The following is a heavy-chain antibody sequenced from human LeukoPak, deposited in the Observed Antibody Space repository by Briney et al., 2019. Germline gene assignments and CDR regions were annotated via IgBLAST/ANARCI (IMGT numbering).Heavy chain of an antibody. V-gene: IGHV3-21*01. CDR1: GFTFSSYG. D-gene: IGHD1-1*01. J-gene: IGHJ4*02. CDR3: ARSRPPNAEEFDY. CDR2: ISSSSSYI. Sequence: GGSLRLSCAASGFTFSSYGMHWVRQAPGKGLEWVSSISSSSSYICYADSVKGRFTISRDNAKNSLYLQMNSLRAEDTAVYYCARSRPPNAEEFDYWGQGTLVTVSS.